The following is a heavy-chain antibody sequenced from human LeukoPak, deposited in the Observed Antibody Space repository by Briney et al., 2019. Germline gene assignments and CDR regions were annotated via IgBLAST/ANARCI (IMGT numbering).Heavy chain of an antibody. V-gene: IGHV4-4*07. Sequence: KPSETLSLTCTVSGGSISSYYWSWIRQPAGKGLEWIGRIYSSGSTNYNPSLKSRVTMSVDTSKNQFSLKLTSVTAADTAVYYCARDLGGYTYGYSFDYWGQGTLVTVS. D-gene: IGHD5-18*01. CDR1: GGSISSYY. CDR3: ARDLGGYTYGYSFDY. CDR2: IYSSGST. J-gene: IGHJ4*02.